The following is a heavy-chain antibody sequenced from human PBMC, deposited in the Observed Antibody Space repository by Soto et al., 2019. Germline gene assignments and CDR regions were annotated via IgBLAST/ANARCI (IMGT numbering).Heavy chain of an antibody. V-gene: IGHV4-34*01. CDR2: INHSGST. CDR1: GGSFSGYY. Sequence: SETLSLTCAVYGGSFSGYYWTWIRQPPGTGLEWIGEINHSGSTNYNPSHKSRVTISVDTSKNQFSLKLTSVTAADTVVYYCARDLYYYDSSGLAYWGQGTLVTVSS. J-gene: IGHJ4*02. D-gene: IGHD3-22*01. CDR3: ARDLYYYDSSGLAY.